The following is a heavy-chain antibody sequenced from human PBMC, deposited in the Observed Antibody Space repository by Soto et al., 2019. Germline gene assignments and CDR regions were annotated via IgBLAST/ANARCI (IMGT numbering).Heavy chain of an antibody. V-gene: IGHV3-43D*04. CDR3: AKDIRARTYYDFWSGYYPKGMDV. CDR2: ISWDGGST. J-gene: IGHJ6*02. CDR1: GFTFDDYA. D-gene: IGHD3-3*01. Sequence: GSLRLSCAAPGFTFDDYAMHWVRQAPGKGLEWVSLISWDGGSTYYADSVKGRYTISRDNSKNSLYLQMNSLRAEDTALYYCAKDIRARTYYDFWSGYYPKGMDVWGQGTTVTVSS.